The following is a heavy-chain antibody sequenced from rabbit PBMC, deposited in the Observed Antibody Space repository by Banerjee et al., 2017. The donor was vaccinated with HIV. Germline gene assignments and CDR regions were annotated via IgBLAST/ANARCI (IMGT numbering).Heavy chain of an antibody. CDR3: ARDRNGDNTYYLDL. CDR2: IDAGSGGKT. Sequence: QSLEESGGDLVKPGASLTLTCTASGFSFSSNYWICWVRQAPGKGLEWISCIDAGSGGKTYYATWAKGRFTISKTSSTTVTLQMTSLTAADTATYFCARDRNGDNTYYLDLWGPGTLVTVS. V-gene: IGHV1S40*01. CDR1: GFSFSSNYW. J-gene: IGHJ4*01. D-gene: IGHD2-1*01.